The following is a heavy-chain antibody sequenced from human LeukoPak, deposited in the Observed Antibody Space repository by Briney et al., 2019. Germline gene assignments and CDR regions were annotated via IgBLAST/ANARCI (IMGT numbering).Heavy chain of an antibody. CDR3: ARSVYSSSPAPDY. CDR2: IYHSGRT. CDR1: GNSISSGYY. V-gene: IGHV4-38-2*02. Sequence: PSETLSLTCTVSGNSISSGYYWGWIRQPPGKGLEWIGSIYHSGRTYYNPSLKSRVTISVDTSKNQFSLKLSSVTAADTAVYYCARSVYSSSPAPDYRGQGTLVTVSS. D-gene: IGHD6-6*01. J-gene: IGHJ4*02.